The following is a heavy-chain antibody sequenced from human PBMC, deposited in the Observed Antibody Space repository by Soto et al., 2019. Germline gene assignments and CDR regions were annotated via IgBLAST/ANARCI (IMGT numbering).Heavy chain of an antibody. D-gene: IGHD1-20*01. CDR2: IYYSGST. V-gene: IGHV4-30-4*01. J-gene: IGHJ5*02. Sequence: QVQLQESGPGLVKPSQTLSLTCTVSGGSISSGDYYWSWIRQPPGKGLEWIGYIYYSGSTYYNPSLKSRXXIXVXXSKNQFSLKLSSVTAADTAVYYCARGITANRSFDPWGQGTLVTVSS. CDR1: GGSISSGDYY. CDR3: ARGITANRSFDP.